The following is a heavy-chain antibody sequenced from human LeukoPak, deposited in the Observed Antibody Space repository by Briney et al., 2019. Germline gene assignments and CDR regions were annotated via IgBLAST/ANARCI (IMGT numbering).Heavy chain of an antibody. CDR2: ISGSGGST. Sequence: GGSLRLSCAASGFRFNSYAMSWVRQAPGKGLEWVSGISGSGGSTYYADSVKGRFTISRDNSKNTLYLQMNSLRAEDTAVYYCAKRAYSSAAAGKVRPHRWYFDLWGRGTLVTVSS. CDR1: GFRFNSYA. CDR3: AKRAYSSAAAGKVRPHRWYFDL. D-gene: IGHD6-13*01. J-gene: IGHJ2*01. V-gene: IGHV3-23*01.